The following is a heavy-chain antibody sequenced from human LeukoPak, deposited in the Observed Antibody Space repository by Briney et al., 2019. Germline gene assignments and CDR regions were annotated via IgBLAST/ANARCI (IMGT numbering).Heavy chain of an antibody. D-gene: IGHD1-14*01. J-gene: IGHJ4*02. Sequence: SETLSLTCSVSGDSVGSPYYWGWIRQPPGKGLEWIASIFHSGYTYQNPSLKSRVTLSVDTSRNQFSLKLTSVTAAETALYYCARAASGEPDYFDFWGQGTLVTVSS. CDR2: IFHSGYT. CDR3: ARAASGEPDYFDF. CDR1: GDSVGSPYY. V-gene: IGHV4-38-2*02.